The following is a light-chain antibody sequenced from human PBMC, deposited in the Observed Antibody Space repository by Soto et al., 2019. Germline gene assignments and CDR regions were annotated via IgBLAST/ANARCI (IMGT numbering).Light chain of an antibody. CDR1: SGSIASNY. Sequence: FMLTQPHSVSESPGKTVTISCTRSSGSIASNYVQWYQQRPGSAPTTVIYKDNQRLSGVPDRFSGSIDSSSNSASLTISGLKTEDEADYYCQSYDGNNVLFGGRTKLTVL. CDR2: KDN. V-gene: IGLV6-57*04. J-gene: IGLJ2*01. CDR3: QSYDGNNVL.